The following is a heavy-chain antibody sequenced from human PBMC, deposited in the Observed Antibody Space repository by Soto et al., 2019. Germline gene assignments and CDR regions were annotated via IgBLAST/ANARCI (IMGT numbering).Heavy chain of an antibody. D-gene: IGHD2-21*02. J-gene: IGHJ4*02. Sequence: QVQLQQWGAGLLKPSETLSLTCAVYGGSFSGYYWSWIRQPPGKGLEWIGEINHSGSTNYNPSLKSRVTISVDTFKNQFSRKLSSVTAADTAVYYCARGGYGGNSGLGHLDDGGQGTPVTVSS. CDR1: GGSFSGYY. CDR3: ARGGYGGNSGLGHLDD. CDR2: INHSGST. V-gene: IGHV4-34*01.